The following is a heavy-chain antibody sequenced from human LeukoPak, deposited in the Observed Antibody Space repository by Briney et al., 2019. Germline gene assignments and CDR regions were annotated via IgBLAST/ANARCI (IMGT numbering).Heavy chain of an antibody. CDR2: ISSSGST. V-gene: IGHV4-61*02. CDR3: ARGGYYGSGNDFRFDP. Sequence: PSQTLSLTCTVSGDSISSGDYYWSWIRQPAWKGLEWIGRISSSGSTNYNPSLKSRVTISVETSKNQFSLKLKSVTAADTAVYYCARGGYYGSGNDFRFDPWGQGTLVTVSS. J-gene: IGHJ5*02. D-gene: IGHD3-10*01. CDR1: GDSISSGDYY.